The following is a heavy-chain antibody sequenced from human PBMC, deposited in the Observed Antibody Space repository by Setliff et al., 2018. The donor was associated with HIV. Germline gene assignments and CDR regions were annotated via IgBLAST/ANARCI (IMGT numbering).Heavy chain of an antibody. CDR1: GYSISSGYY. V-gene: IGHV4-38-2*02. CDR2: IYHSGST. CDR3: ARGSRGIVVVIPQPRLFDY. J-gene: IGHJ4*02. D-gene: IGHD2-21*01. Sequence: SETLSLTCTVSGYSISSGYYWGWIRQPPGKGLEWIGSIYHSGSTFYNPSLKSRVTISVETSKNQFSLKLRSVTAADTAVYYCARGSRGIVVVIPQPRLFDYWGQGTLVTVSS.